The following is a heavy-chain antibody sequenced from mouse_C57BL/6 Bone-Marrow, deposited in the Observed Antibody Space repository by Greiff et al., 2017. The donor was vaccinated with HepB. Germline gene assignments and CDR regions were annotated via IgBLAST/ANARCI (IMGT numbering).Heavy chain of an antibody. V-gene: IGHV8-8*01. D-gene: IGHD2-1*01. CDR1: GFSLSTFGMG. Sequence: ESGPGILQPSQTLSLTCSFSGFSLSTFGMGVGWIRQPSGKGLEWLAHIWWDDDKYYNPALKSRLTISKDTSKNQVFLKIANVDTADTATYYCARIPFYGNYEAWFAYWGQGTLVTVSA. J-gene: IGHJ3*01. CDR3: ARIPFYGNYEAWFAY. CDR2: IWWDDDK.